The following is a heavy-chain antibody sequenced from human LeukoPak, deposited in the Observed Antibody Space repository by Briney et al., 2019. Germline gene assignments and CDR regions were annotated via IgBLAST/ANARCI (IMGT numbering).Heavy chain of an antibody. CDR2: IYYSGST. CDR3: ARNLNWNGGY. D-gene: IGHD1-1*01. V-gene: IGHV4-39*01. J-gene: IGHJ4*02. Sequence: SETLSLTCTVSGGSISSSSYYWGWIRQPPGKGLEWIGSIYYSGSTYYNPSLKSRVTISVDTSKNQFSLKLSSVTAADTAVYYCARNLNWNGGYWGQGTLVTVSS. CDR1: GGSISSSSYY.